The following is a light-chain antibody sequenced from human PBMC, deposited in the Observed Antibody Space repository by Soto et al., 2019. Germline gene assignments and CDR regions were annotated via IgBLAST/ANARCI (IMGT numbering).Light chain of an antibody. CDR3: HQYNNWPQT. V-gene: IGKV3D-15*01. CDR2: GAS. CDR1: QSIANN. Sequence: IVMTQSPATLSVSPGETATLSCRASQSIANNLAWYQQRPGQVPRLLVSGASTRATGIPVRFSGSRSGTEFTRTITSLQSEDFAVYYCHQYNNWPQTFGQGTKMEI. J-gene: IGKJ1*01.